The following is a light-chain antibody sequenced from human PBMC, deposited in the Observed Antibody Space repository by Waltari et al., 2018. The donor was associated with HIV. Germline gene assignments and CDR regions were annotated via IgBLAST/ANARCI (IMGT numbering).Light chain of an antibody. Sequence: DIQMTQSPSTLSASVGDRVTITCRASQSISSWLAWYQQKPGKAPNLLIYHASILESGVTSRFSGSGSGTEFTLTISSLQPDDFATYYCQHYNSHPITSGGGTKVEIK. J-gene: IGKJ4*01. CDR2: HAS. V-gene: IGKV1-5*03. CDR3: QHYNSHPIT. CDR1: QSISSW.